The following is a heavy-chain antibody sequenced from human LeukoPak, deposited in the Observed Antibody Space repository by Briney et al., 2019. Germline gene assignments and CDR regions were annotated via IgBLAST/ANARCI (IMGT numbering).Heavy chain of an antibody. Sequence: GGSLRLSCSVSGFTFSTYVMHWVRQAPGKGLEYVSAISSNGDNTYYADSVEGRFTISRDNSKNTLYLQMSSLRADDTAVYYCVRGAGYWGQGTLVTVSS. V-gene: IGHV3-64D*06. J-gene: IGHJ4*02. CDR1: GFTFSTYV. CDR3: VRGAGY. CDR2: ISSNGDNT.